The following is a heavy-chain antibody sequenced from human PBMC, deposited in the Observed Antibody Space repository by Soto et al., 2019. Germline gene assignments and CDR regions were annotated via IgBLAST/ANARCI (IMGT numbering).Heavy chain of an antibody. V-gene: IGHV3-66*01. Sequence: PGGSLRLSCAASGFTFSSYGMHWVRQAPGKGLEWVSVIYSGGSTYYADSVKGRFTISRDNSKNTLYLQMNSLRAEDTAVYYCASFGGRGGWYRRFDYWGQGTLVTVSS. D-gene: IGHD6-19*01. J-gene: IGHJ4*02. CDR2: IYSGGST. CDR3: ASFGGRGGWYRRFDY. CDR1: GFTFSSYG.